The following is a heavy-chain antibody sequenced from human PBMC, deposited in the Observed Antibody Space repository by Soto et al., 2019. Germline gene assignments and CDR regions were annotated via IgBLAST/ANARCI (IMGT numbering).Heavy chain of an antibody. Sequence: QVQLVQSGAEVKKPGASVKVPCKASGYTFTSYGISWVRQAPGQGLEWMGWLSTYNGNTNYAQKLQGRVTMTTDTSTSTVYMELRSLRSDDTAVYYCAKEGGVGVYSFDYWGQGTLVTVSS. CDR2: LSTYNGNT. CDR1: GYTFTSYG. D-gene: IGHD3-10*01. V-gene: IGHV1-18*01. CDR3: AKEGGVGVYSFDY. J-gene: IGHJ4*02.